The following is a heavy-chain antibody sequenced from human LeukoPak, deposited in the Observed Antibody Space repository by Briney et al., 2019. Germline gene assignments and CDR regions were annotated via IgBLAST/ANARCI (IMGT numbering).Heavy chain of an antibody. CDR3: AKEAHGGDTTYFGSYAFVI. CDR1: GFTFSSYA. CDR2: ISGSGGST. V-gene: IGHV3-23*01. D-gene: IGHD1-26*01. J-gene: IGHJ3*02. Sequence: GGSLRLSCAASGFTFSSYAMSWVRQAPGKGLGWVSAISGSGGSTYYADSVKGRFTISRDSSKNTLYLQMNSLRAEDTAVYYCAKEAHGGDTTYFGSYAFVIWGQGTMVTVSS.